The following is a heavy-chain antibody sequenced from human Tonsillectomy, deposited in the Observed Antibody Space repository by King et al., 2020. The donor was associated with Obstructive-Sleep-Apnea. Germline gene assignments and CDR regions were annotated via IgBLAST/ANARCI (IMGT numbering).Heavy chain of an antibody. CDR2: INGDGGST. CDR1: GFTFSSYW. Sequence: VQLVESGGGLVQPGGSLRVSCAASGFTFSSYWMHWVRQAPGKGLVWVFRINGDGGSTNYADSVKGRFTLSRDNAKNTLYLQMNSLRVEDTAVYYCARGGSGSCGYWGQGTQVTVSP. V-gene: IGHV3-74*01. CDR3: ARGGSGSCGY. J-gene: IGHJ4*02. D-gene: IGHD1-26*01.